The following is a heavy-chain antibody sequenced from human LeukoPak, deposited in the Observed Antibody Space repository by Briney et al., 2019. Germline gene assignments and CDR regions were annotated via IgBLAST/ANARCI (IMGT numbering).Heavy chain of an antibody. CDR1: GGSISSSSYY. Sequence: SETLSLTCTVSGGSISSSSYYWGWIRQPPGKGLEWIGSIYYSGSTYYNPSLKSRVTISIDTSKNQFSLKLTSVTAADTAVYYRARIDDGYGSGSYYKYNWFDPWGQGTLVTVSS. CDR2: IYYSGST. D-gene: IGHD3-10*01. J-gene: IGHJ5*02. V-gene: IGHV4-39*01. CDR3: ARIDDGYGSGSYYKYNWFDP.